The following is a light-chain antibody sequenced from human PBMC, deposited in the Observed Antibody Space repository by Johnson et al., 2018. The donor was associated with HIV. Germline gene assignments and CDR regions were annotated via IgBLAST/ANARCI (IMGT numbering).Light chain of an antibody. CDR3: GTWDSSLSAGV. CDR1: SSNIGKNH. CDR2: EDD. V-gene: IGLV1-51*02. Sequence: QSALTQPPSVSAAPGQKVTISCSGSSSNIGKNHVSWYQQFQGTAPKLLVYEDDKRPSDIPDRFSGSKSGTSATLGITGLQTGDEADYYCGTWDSSLSAGVFGTGTKVTVL. J-gene: IGLJ1*01.